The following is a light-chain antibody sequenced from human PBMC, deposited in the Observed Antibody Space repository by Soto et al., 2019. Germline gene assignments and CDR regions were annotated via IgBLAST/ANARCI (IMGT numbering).Light chain of an antibody. V-gene: IGLV2-8*01. CDR1: SSDVGSYNY. CDR3: TSYAGSNIYV. Sequence: QSALTQPPSASGSPGQSVTISCTGTSSDVGSYNYDSWYQQNPGNAPKLIIYEVSKRPPGVPDRFSASKSGNTASLSVSGLQAEDDGDYYCTSYAGSNIYVFGTGTKVTVL. CDR2: EVS. J-gene: IGLJ1*01.